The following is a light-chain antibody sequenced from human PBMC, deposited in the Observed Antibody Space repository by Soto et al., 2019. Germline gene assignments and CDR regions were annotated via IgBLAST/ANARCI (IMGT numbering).Light chain of an antibody. CDR3: MLTYSGPGV. J-gene: IGLJ3*02. CDR1: TGAVTSGHY. V-gene: IGLV7-46*01. CDR2: HTT. Sequence: QTVVTQEPSLTVSPGGTVTLTCGSSTGAVTSGHYAYWLQQKPGQAPRALIYHTTNTLSWTPARFSASLLGGKAALTLSGAQPEDEALYYCMLTYSGPGVFGGGTKVTVL.